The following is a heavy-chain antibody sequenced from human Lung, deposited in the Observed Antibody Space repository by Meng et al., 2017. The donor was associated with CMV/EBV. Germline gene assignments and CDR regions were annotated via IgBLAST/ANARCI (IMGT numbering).Heavy chain of an antibody. CDR2: IYYSGST. CDR3: AREEGIGGFDP. J-gene: IGHJ5*02. V-gene: IGHV4-59*01. D-gene: IGHD3-10*01. CDR1: GGSISSYY. Sequence: QVPLQESGPGLVKPSETLSLTCTVSGGSISSYYWSWIWQPPGKGLEWIGYIYYSGSTNYNPSLKSRVTISVDTSKNQFSLKLSSVTAADTAVYYCAREEGIGGFDPWGQGTLVTVSS.